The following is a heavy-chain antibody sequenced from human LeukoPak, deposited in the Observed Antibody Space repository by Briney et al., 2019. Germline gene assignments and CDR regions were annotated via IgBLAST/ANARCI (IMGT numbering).Heavy chain of an antibody. V-gene: IGHV3-21*01. Sequence: GGSLRLSCAAPGFTFSSYSMNWVRQAPGKGLEWVSSISSSSSYIYYADSVKGRFTISRDNAKNSLYLQMNSLRAEDTAVYYCARELYIAAAADYWGQGTLVTVSS. CDR2: ISSSSSYI. J-gene: IGHJ4*02. CDR1: GFTFSSYS. CDR3: ARELYIAAAADY. D-gene: IGHD6-13*01.